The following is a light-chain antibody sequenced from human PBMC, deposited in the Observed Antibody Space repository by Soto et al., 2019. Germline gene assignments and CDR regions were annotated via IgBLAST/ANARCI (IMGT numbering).Light chain of an antibody. V-gene: IGKV3-11*01. CDR3: QQRSNWPPIT. Sequence: EVVMTQSPATLSVSPGERATLSCRASQSISSDLAWYQQKPGQGPRLLIYDALKRATGTPDRFSGSGSGTDFTLTISRLEPEDFAVYYCQQRSNWPPITFGPGTKVDLK. CDR1: QSISSD. CDR2: DAL. J-gene: IGKJ3*01.